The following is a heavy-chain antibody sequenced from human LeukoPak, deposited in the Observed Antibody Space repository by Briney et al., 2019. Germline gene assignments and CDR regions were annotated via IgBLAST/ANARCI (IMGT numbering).Heavy chain of an antibody. CDR1: GFTFSTYV. CDR3: VRGTGY. V-gene: IGHV3-64D*06. CDR2: ISSNGDNT. J-gene: IGHJ4*02. Sequence: GGSLRLSCSVSGFTFSTYVMHWVRQAPGKGLEYVSAISSNGDNTYYADSVKGKFTISRDNSKNTLYLQMSSLRADDTAVYYCVRGTGYWGQGTLVTVSS.